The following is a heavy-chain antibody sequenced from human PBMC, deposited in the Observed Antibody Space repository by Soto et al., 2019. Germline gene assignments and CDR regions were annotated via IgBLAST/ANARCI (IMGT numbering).Heavy chain of an antibody. CDR3: AHRVLRTVFGLVTTTAIYFDF. D-gene: IGHD3-3*01. CDR2: IYWDDDK. J-gene: IGHJ4*02. CDR1: GFSLTTSGVG. V-gene: IGHV2-5*02. Sequence: QITLNESGPTVVRPTETLTLTCRFSGFSLTTSGVGVCWIRQSPGKAPEWLALIYWDDDKRYSASLKSRLTITTDTSKNQVVLTVSDLDPTDTATYYCAHRVLRTVFGLVTTTAIYFDFWGQGTPVAVSS.